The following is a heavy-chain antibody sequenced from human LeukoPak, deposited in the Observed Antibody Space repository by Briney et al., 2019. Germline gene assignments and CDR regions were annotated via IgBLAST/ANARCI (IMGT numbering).Heavy chain of an antibody. V-gene: IGHV1-2*02. D-gene: IGHD2-15*01. CDR3: ASGRSGGDCSGGSCYSYYYYYMDV. CDR2: INPNSGGT. Sequence: ASVKVSCKASGYTFTGYYMHWVRQAPGQGLEWMGWINPNSGGTNYAQKFQGRVTMTRDTSISTAYMELSRLRSDDTAVYYCASGRSGGDCSGGSCYSYYYYYMDVWGKGTTVTVSS. CDR1: GYTFTGYY. J-gene: IGHJ6*03.